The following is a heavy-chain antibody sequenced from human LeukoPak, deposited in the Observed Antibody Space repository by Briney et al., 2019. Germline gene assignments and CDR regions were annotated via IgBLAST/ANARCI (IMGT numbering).Heavy chain of an antibody. D-gene: IGHD2-15*01. Sequence: PGWSLRLSCAASGLTVSNNYMKWVRQAPGKGLEWVSLIYIGLSTYYADSVKGRFTISRDNPKNTVYLQMNNLRAEDTAVYYWARDRHCSGGSCSGLWGQGTLVTLSS. J-gene: IGHJ4*02. CDR3: ARDRHCSGGSCSGL. V-gene: IGHV3-53*01. CDR1: GLTVSNNY. CDR2: IYIGLST.